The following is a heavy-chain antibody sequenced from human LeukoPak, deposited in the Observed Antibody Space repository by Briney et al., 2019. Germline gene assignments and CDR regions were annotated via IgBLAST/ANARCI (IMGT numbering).Heavy chain of an antibody. J-gene: IGHJ4*02. CDR2: SDPKSGAT. D-gene: IGHD3-10*01. CDR3: ARGNFYDNKGYSPELRY. CDR1: GYTFTSYY. Sequence: GASVKVSCKTSGYTFTSYYIHWLRQAPGQRFEWMGWSDPKSGATKYEHFQGRVTMTRDTSISTAYMEPSRLTSDDTAVYYCARGNFYDNKGYSPELRYWGQGTLVTVSS. V-gene: IGHV1-2*02.